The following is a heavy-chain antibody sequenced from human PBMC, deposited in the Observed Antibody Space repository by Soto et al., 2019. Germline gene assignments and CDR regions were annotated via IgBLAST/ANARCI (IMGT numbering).Heavy chain of an antibody. CDR2: INTDGTTT. CDR3: ARDRSVLVPAVYYYGMDV. CDR1: GFTFSSYW. Sequence: PGGSLRLSCAASGFTFSSYWMHWVRQAPGKGLVWVSRINTDGTTTTYADSVKGRFTISRDNAKNTLYLQMNSLRAEDTAVYYCARDRSVLVPAVYYYGMDVWGQGTTVTVSS. J-gene: IGHJ6*02. V-gene: IGHV3-74*01. D-gene: IGHD2-2*01.